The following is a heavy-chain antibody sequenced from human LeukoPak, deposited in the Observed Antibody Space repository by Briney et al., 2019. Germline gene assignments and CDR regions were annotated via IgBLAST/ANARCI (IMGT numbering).Heavy chain of an antibody. CDR2: IYYSGST. D-gene: IGHD3-22*01. V-gene: IGHV4-39*07. Sequence: SETLSLTCTVSGDSISSSSSYWGWIRQPPGKGLEWIGSIYYSGSTYYNTSLKSRVTMSIDTSKNQFSLKLSSVTAADTAVYYCARTPIYYFDNSGYYNWGQGTLVTVSS. CDR3: ARTPIYYFDNSGYYN. J-gene: IGHJ4*02. CDR1: GDSISSSSSY.